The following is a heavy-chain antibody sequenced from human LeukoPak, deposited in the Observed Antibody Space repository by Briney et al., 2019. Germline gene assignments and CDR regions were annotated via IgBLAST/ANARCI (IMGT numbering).Heavy chain of an antibody. V-gene: IGHV1-69*13. CDR1: GGTFSSYA. CDR3: ARDGVEMATNCYYGMDV. D-gene: IGHD5-24*01. J-gene: IGHJ6*02. CDR2: IIPIFGTA. Sequence: SVKVSCKASGGTFSSYAISWVRQAPGQGLEWMGGIIPIFGTANYAQKFQGRVTITADESTSTAYMELRSLRSDDTAVYYCARDGVEMATNCYYGMDVWGQGTTVTVSS.